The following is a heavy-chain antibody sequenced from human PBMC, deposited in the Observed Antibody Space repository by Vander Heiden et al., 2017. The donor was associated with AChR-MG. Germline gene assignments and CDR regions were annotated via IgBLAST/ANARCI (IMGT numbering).Heavy chain of an antibody. V-gene: IGHV1-2*02. J-gene: IGHJ6*02. D-gene: IGHD6-13*01. CDR3: ARVGAAAVKPRVIYYYGMDV. Sequence: QVQLVQSGAEVKKPGASVTVSCTASGYTFTGYYMHWVRQAPGQGLEWMGWINPNSGGTNYAQKFQGRVTMTRDTSNSTAYMELSRLRSDDTAVYYCARVGAAAVKPRVIYYYGMDVWGQGTTVTVSS. CDR1: GYTFTGYY. CDR2: INPNSGGT.